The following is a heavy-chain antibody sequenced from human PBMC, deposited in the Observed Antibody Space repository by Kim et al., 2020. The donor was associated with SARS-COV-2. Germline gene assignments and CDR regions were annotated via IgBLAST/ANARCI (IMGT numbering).Heavy chain of an antibody. D-gene: IGHD3-10*01. J-gene: IGHJ6*02. CDR1: GYTFSSYA. V-gene: IGHV7-4-1*02. CDR2: ISPNTGNP. Sequence: ASVKVSCKASGYTFSSYALIWVRQAPGQGLEWMGWISPNTGNPSYAQGFTGRFAFSLDNSVSTAYLQISNLKAEDTAVYYCARDGWFVELSHKYNYGMDVWGQGTTVIVSS. CDR3: ARDGWFVELSHKYNYGMDV.